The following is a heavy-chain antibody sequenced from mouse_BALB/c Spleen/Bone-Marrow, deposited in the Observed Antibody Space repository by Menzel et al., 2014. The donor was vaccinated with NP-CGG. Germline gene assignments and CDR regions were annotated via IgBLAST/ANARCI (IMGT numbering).Heavy chain of an antibody. CDR3: ASYYYGSSYAVDY. D-gene: IGHD1-1*01. V-gene: IGHV3-8*02. Sequence: EVMLVESGPSLVKPSQTLSLSCSVTGNSITSGYWNWIRKFPGNKLEYMGYISYSGSTYYNPSLQSRITITRDTSNNQYYLQLNSVTTEDTATYYCASYYYGSSYAVDYWGQGTSVTVSS. CDR2: ISYSGST. CDR1: GNSITSGY. J-gene: IGHJ4*01.